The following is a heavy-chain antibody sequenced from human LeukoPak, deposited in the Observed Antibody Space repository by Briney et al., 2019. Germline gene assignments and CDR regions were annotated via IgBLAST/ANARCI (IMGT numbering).Heavy chain of an antibody. CDR1: GGSFSGYY. J-gene: IGHJ2*01. Sequence: SETLSLTCAVYGGSFSGYYWSWIRQPPGKGLEWIGYIFYSGGANYNPSLKSRVTISVDTSKNQFSLKLTSVTAADTAVYYCARVYYSNSYDYWYFDLWGRGTLVTVSS. D-gene: IGHD6-13*01. CDR3: ARVYYSNSYDYWYFDL. V-gene: IGHV4-59*01. CDR2: IFYSGGA.